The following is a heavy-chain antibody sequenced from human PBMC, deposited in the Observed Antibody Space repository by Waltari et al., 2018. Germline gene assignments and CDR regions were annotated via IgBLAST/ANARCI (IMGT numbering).Heavy chain of an antibody. CDR2: IYHSGST. V-gene: IGHV4-38-2*01. Sequence: QVQLQESGPGLVKPSETLSLTCAVSGYSISSGYYWGWIRQPPGKGLEWIGSIYHSGSTYYNPSLKSRVTISVDTCKNQFSLKLSSVTAADTAVYYCARHHRIAAAGTPGWFDPWGQGTLVTVSS. CDR3: ARHHRIAAAGTPGWFDP. CDR1: GYSISSGYY. D-gene: IGHD6-13*01. J-gene: IGHJ5*02.